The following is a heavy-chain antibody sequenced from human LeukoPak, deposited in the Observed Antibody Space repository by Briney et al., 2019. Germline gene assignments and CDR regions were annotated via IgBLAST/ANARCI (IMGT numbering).Heavy chain of an antibody. CDR2: IYPGDCDI. J-gene: IGHJ4*02. V-gene: IGHV5-51*01. D-gene: IGHD1-26*01. Sequence: GAPLKISSKGSGYRFSTFWIGGWRRLPGKGLQWMGIIYPGDCDIGYSPSIEGQVSISADKSISTAYLQWRSLKASDTAMYYCAIRYSGNYNDYWGQGTLVTVSS. CDR1: GYRFSTFW. CDR3: AIRYSGNYNDY.